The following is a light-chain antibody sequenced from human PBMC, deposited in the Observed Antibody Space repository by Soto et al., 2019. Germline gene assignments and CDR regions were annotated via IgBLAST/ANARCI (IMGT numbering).Light chain of an antibody. CDR2: GAS. V-gene: IGKV3-15*01. CDR3: QQYNNWPRT. J-gene: IGKJ1*01. Sequence: EIVMTQSPATLSVSPGERATLSCRASQSVCSNLAWYQHKPGQAPRLLIYGASTRATGIPARFSGSGSGTEFTLTISSLQSEDFAVYYCQQYNNWPRTFGQGTKVEIK. CDR1: QSVCSN.